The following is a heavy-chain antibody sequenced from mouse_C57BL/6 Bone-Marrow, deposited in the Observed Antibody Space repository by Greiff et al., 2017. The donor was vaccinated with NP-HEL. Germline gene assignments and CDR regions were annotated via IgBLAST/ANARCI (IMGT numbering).Heavy chain of an antibody. CDR2: ISYDGSN. V-gene: IGHV3-6*01. CDR1: GYSITSGYY. J-gene: IGHJ1*03. D-gene: IGHD2-4*01. CDR3: ARGGYDYDDWYFDV. Sequence: DVQLQESGPGLVKPSQSLSLTCSVTGYSITSGYYWNWIRQFPGNKLEWMGYISYDGSNNYNPSLKNRISITRDTSKNQFFLKLNSVTTEDTATYYCARGGYDYDDWYFDVWGTGTTVTVSS.